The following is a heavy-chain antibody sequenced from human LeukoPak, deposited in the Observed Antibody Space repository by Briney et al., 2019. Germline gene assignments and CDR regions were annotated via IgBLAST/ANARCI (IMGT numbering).Heavy chain of an antibody. J-gene: IGHJ4*02. V-gene: IGHV3-33*01. CDR3: TRYNNDHFDY. Sequence: GGSLRLSCAGSGFTFGGYGMHWFRQTPGKGLEWVAVIAYDGSRAFYADSVKGRFTISRDNSKNTMSVQMDDLRAEDTAVYYCTRYNNDHFDYWGQGTLVTVSA. D-gene: IGHD1-14*01. CDR2: IAYDGSRA. CDR1: GFTFGGYG.